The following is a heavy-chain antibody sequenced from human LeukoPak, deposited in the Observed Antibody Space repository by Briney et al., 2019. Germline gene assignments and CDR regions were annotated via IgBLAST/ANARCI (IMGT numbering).Heavy chain of an antibody. CDR1: GGSISGYY. V-gene: IGHV4-59*01. J-gene: IGHJ6*03. D-gene: IGHD2-8*02. Sequence: SETLSLTCSVSGGSISGYYWSWIRQLPGERLEWIGFVYHNGRTTYNPSLESRVTISVDTSRNQVSLNLRFVTAADTALYFCARRRAESSGPSFYYFYMDVWGKGTTVSVSS. CDR2: VYHNGRT. CDR3: ARRRAESSGPSFYYFYMDV.